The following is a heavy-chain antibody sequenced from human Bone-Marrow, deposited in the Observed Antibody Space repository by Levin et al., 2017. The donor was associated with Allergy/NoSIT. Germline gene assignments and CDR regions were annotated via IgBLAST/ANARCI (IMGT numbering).Heavy chain of an antibody. CDR3: FHYDFTHP. CDR1: GYTFTHFY. V-gene: IGHV1-2*02. J-gene: IGHJ5*02. Sequence: ASVKVSCKASGYTFTHFYMHWVRQAPGQGLEWMGWISPGSGATNYAQKFQGRVTMTSDTSISTAYVELSRLTSDDTAVYFCFHYDFTHPWGQGTLVTVSS. CDR2: ISPGSGAT. D-gene: IGHD3-3*01.